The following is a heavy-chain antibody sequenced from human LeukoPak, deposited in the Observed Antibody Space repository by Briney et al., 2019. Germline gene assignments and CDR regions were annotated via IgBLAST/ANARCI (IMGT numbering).Heavy chain of an antibody. J-gene: IGHJ5*02. Sequence: PSETLSLTCTVSGGSISSYYWSWIRQPPGKGLEWIGYIYYSGSTNYNPSLKSRVTISVDTSKNQFSLKLSSVTAADTAVYYCARHAVGVVVPAAYYANFWFDPWGQGTLVTVSS. CDR1: GGSISSYY. CDR3: ARHAVGVVVPAAYYANFWFDP. V-gene: IGHV4-59*08. CDR2: IYYSGST. D-gene: IGHD2-2*01.